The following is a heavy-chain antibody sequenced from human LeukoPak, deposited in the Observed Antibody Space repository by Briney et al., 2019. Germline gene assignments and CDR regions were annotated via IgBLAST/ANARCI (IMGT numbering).Heavy chain of an antibody. D-gene: IGHD3-10*01. CDR2: INSDGSSR. V-gene: IGHV3-74*01. Sequence: GGSLRLSCAASGFTFSSYWMHWVRQAPGKGLVWVSGINSDGSSRRYADSVKGRFTISRDNAKNSLYLQMNSLRAEDTAVYYCARHEFDSGSLPYFDYWGQGILVTVSS. CDR1: GFTFSSYW. J-gene: IGHJ4*02. CDR3: ARHEFDSGSLPYFDY.